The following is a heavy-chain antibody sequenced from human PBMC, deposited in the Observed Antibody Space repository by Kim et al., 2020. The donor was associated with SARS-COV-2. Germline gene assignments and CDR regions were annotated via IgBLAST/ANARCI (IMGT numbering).Heavy chain of an antibody. V-gene: IGHV3-21*01. J-gene: IGHJ4*02. CDR3: TRDLYGDYSYDY. Sequence: GGSLRLSCAASGLTFSTYSMNWVRQAPGKGLEWVSSISSSSYTYYADSVKGRFTISRDNARNSLFLQMNSLRAEDTAVYYCTRDLYGDYSYDYWGQGTLVTVSS. CDR1: GLTFSTYS. CDR2: ISSSSYT. D-gene: IGHD4-17*01.